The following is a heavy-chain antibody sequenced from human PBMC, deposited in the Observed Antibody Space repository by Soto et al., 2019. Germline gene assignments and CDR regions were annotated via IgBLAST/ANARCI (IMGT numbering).Heavy chain of an antibody. CDR1: GLTFSSYA. CDR3: AKLRYNWNYASMDV. D-gene: IGHD1-7*01. Sequence: EVQLLESGGGLVQPGGSLRLSCAASGLTFSSYAMSWVHQAPGKGLEWVSAISGSGGSTYYADSVKGRFTISRDNSKNTLYLQMNSLRAEDTAVYYCAKLRYNWNYASMDVWGQGTTVTVSS. J-gene: IGHJ6*02. CDR2: ISGSGGST. V-gene: IGHV3-23*01.